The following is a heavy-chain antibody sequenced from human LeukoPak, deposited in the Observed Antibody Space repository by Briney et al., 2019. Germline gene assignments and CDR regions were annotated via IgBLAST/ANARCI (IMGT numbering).Heavy chain of an antibody. V-gene: IGHV1-18*01. Sequence: ALVKVSCKASGYTFTSYGISWVRQAPGQGLEWMGWISAYNGNTNYAQKLQGRVTMTTDTSTSTAYMELRSLRSDDTAVYYCARVDVVVVPAAIPSYYYYGMDVWGQGTTVTVSS. CDR3: ARVDVVVVPAAIPSYYYYGMDV. CDR1: GYTFTSYG. J-gene: IGHJ6*02. CDR2: ISAYNGNT. D-gene: IGHD2-2*03.